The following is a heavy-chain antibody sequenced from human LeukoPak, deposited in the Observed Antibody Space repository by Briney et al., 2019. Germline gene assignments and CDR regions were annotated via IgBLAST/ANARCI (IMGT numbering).Heavy chain of an antibody. CDR2: ISISGGTT. V-gene: IGHV3-23*01. CDR3: ANEIRPNDY. J-gene: IGHJ4*02. D-gene: IGHD4-17*01. Sequence: GGSLRLSCTASAFAFSNHAMSWVRQAPGKGLEWVSSISISGGTTYYTDSVKGRFTISRENSKSTLYLQMNNLRADDTAVYYCANEIRPNDYWGQGTLVTVSS. CDR1: AFAFSNHA.